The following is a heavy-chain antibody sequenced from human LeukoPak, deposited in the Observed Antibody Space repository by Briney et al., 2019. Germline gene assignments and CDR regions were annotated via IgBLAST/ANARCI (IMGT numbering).Heavy chain of an antibody. CDR2: ISAYNGNT. CDR3: ARGGTMVTPRFYYYGMDV. CDR1: GYTFTSYG. J-gene: IGHJ6*02. V-gene: IGHV1-18*01. D-gene: IGHD4-23*01. Sequence: GASVKVSCKASGYTFTSYGISWVRQAPGQGLEWMGWISAYNGNTNYARKLQGRVTMTTDTSTSTAYMELRSLRSDDTAVYYCARGGTMVTPRFYYYGMDVWGQGTTVTVSS.